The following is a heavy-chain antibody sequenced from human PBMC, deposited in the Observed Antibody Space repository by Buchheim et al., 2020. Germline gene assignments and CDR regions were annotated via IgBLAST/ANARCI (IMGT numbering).Heavy chain of an antibody. J-gene: IGHJ6*02. V-gene: IGHV4-34*01. CDR3: ARDCSGGSCYGMDV. D-gene: IGHD2-15*01. CDR2: INHSGST. Sequence: QVQLQQWGAGLLKPSETLSLTCAVYGGSFSGYYWSWIRQPPGKGLEWIGEINHSGSTNYNPSLKSRVTISVDTSKTQFSLKLSSVTAADTAVYYCARDCSGGSCYGMDVWGQGTT. CDR1: GGSFSGYY.